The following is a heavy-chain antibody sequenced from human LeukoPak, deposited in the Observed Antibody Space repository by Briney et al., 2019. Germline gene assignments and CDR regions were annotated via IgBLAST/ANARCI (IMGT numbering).Heavy chain of an antibody. CDR2: IYHSGST. Sequence: PSETLSLTCTVSGYSISSGYYWGWIRQPPGKGPEWIGSIYHSGSTYYNPSLKSRVTISVDTSKNQFSLKLSSVTAADTAVYYCARRYSGYDDYYYYYMDVWGKGTTVTISS. CDR1: GYSISSGYY. V-gene: IGHV4-38-2*02. CDR3: ARRYSGYDDYYYYYMDV. D-gene: IGHD5-12*01. J-gene: IGHJ6*03.